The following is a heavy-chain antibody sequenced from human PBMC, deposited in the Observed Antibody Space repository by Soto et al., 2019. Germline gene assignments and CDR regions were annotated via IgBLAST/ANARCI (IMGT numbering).Heavy chain of an antibody. V-gene: IGHV3-48*03. J-gene: IGHJ6*02. CDR2: IYNSGSTM. D-gene: IGHD1-1*01. CDR1: GFTFSAFE. CDR3: ARESGGTGLDV. Sequence: GWSLRLSCAASGFTFSAFEMTWVRQAPGKGLEWLSYIYNSGSTMTYADSVKGRFAISRDNAKNSLYLEMYSLRAEDTAVYYCARESGGTGLDVWGQGTTVTVSS.